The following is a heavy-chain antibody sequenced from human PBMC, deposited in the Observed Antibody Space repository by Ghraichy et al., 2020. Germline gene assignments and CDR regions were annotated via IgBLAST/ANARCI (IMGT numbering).Heavy chain of an antibody. CDR3: ARDLVDQPRNYYFDY. D-gene: IGHD2-8*02. CDR1: GFTFSRYS. CDR2: ISYDGSIK. J-gene: IGHJ4*02. V-gene: IGHV3-30*04. Sequence: GESLNISCAASGFTFSRYSMHWVRQAPGKGLEWVAVISYDGSIKFYADSVKGRFSISRDNSKNTLFLQMNSLRTEDTAVYYCARDLVDQPRNYYFDYWGQGTLVTVSS.